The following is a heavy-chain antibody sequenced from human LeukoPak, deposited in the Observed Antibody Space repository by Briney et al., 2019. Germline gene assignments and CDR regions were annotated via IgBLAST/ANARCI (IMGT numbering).Heavy chain of an antibody. Sequence: ASVKVSCKASGYTFTGYTVHWVRQAPGQGLDWMEWVNPKSGATNYAQKFKGWVTMTRDTSISTAYMELSRLTPDDTAVYYCARVNYGSGTHFDYWGQGTLVTVSS. V-gene: IGHV1-2*04. CDR3: ARVNYGSGTHFDY. CDR1: GYTFTGYT. CDR2: VNPKSGAT. J-gene: IGHJ4*02. D-gene: IGHD3-10*01.